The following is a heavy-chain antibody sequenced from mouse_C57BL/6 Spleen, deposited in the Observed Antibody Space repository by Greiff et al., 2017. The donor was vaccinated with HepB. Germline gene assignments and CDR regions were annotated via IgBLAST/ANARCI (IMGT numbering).Heavy chain of an antibody. CDR2: IRSKSNNYAT. CDR3: VRGYLYAMDY. D-gene: IGHD2-3*01. CDR1: GFSFNTYA. J-gene: IGHJ4*01. V-gene: IGHV10-1*01. Sequence: EVQLVESGGGLVQPKGSLKLSCAASGFSFNTYAMNWVRQAPGKGLEWVARIRSKSNNYATYYADSVKDRFTISRDDSDSMLYLHMNNLKTEDTAMYDCVRGYLYAMDYWGKGTSVTVSS.